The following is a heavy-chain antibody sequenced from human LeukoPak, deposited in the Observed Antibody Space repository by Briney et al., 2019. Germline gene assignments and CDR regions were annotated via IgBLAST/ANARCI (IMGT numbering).Heavy chain of an antibody. V-gene: IGHV5-10-1*01. CDR2: IEPSVSYT. J-gene: IGHJ6*04. CDR1: GYSFTSHW. D-gene: IGHD6-13*01. Sequence: AESLKISCKGSGYSFTSHWIIWVRQLPGKGLEWMGRIEPSVSYTKDSPSFQGHVTISADKSNNTAYLHWSSLKASDTAMYYCARRSSGSAQISDSSWHYDYYYTMDVWGKGTTVTVSS. CDR3: ARRSSGSAQISDSSWHYDYYYTMDV.